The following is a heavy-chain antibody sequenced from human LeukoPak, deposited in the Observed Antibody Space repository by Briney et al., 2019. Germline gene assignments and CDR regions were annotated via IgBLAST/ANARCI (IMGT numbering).Heavy chain of an antibody. CDR2: ITCSGGNT. CDR1: GFTFCNIA. CDR3: AKWGDYDVLTGYYVSDY. D-gene: IGHD3-9*01. V-gene: IGHV3-23*01. Sequence: GGSLRFSSAAAGFTFCNIAMRWVRPGPGQGLEWGSAITCSGGNTYYADPGKGRFTISRDNSKNTVFLQMNSLRAEDTAVYYCAKWGDYDVLTGYYVSDYWGQGTLVTVSS. J-gene: IGHJ4*02.